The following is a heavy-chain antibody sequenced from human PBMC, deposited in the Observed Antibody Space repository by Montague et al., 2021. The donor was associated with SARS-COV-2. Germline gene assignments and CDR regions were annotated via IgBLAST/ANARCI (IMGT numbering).Heavy chain of an antibody. CDR1: GYSISSGYY. CDR2: IYHSGST. J-gene: IGHJ6*02. D-gene: IGHD4-11*01. Sequence: SETLSLTCTVSGYSISSGYYWGWIRQPPGKGLEWIGSIYHSGSTYYIPSLKSRVTISVDTSKNQFSLKLSSVIAADTAVYYCAVNSNYYYYYGMDVWGQGTTVTVSS. CDR3: AVNSNYYYYYGMDV. V-gene: IGHV4-38-2*02.